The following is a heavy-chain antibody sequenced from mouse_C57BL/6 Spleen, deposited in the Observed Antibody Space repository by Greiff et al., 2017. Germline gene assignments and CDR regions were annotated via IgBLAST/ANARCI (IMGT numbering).Heavy chain of an antibody. J-gene: IGHJ2*01. V-gene: IGHV1-69*01. CDR1: GYTFTSYW. CDR3: ARGRNYFDY. Sequence: QVQLQQPGAELVMPGALVKLSCKASGYTFTSYWMHWVKQRPGQGLEWIGEIDPSDSYTNYNQKFKGKSTLTVDKSSSTAYMQLSSLTSEDSAVYYCARGRNYFDYWGQGTTLTVSS. CDR2: IDPSDSYT.